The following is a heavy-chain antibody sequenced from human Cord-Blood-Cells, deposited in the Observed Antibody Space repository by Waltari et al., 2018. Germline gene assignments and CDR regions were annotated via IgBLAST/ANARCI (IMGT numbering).Heavy chain of an antibody. V-gene: IGHV4-34*01. CDR2: INNSGSA. J-gene: IGHJ3*02. D-gene: IGHD7-27*01. Sequence: QVQLQQWGAGLLKPSETLSLTCAVYGGSFSGYYWSWIRQPPGRGLEWIGEINNSGSANYNPSLKSRGTISVDTSKNQFSLKLSSVTAADTAGYYCARGKLGTSIWGQGTMVTVSS. CDR3: ARGKLGTSI. CDR1: GGSFSGYY.